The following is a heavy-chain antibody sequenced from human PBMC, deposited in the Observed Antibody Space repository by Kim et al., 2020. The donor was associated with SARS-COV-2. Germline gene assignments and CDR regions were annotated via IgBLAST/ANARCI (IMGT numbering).Heavy chain of an antibody. CDR1: GYSISRGHY. J-gene: IGHJ3*01. D-gene: IGHD3-22*01. V-gene: IGHV4-38-2*01. CDR3: ARAPEGTFDSSGYYWRGDAFDV. CDR2: IYHSGST. Sequence: SETLSLTCAVSGYSISRGHYWGCLRQPPGKELEWIANIYHSGSTYYNPSLESRVTISLDMSNNQFFLRQTSVTAADTAVYYCARAPEGTFDSSGYYWRGDAFDVWAQGTMVTVSS.